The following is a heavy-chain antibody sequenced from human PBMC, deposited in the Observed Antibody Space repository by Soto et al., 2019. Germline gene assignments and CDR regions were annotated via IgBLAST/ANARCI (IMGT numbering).Heavy chain of an antibody. Sequence: GGSLRLSCAASGFDFSSYAMSWVRQAPGKGLECISLISGSGVPTLYAESVKGRFSVSRDNSKDTLFLEMNNLGVDDTAMYYCAKSFCSSSSCFFLWVDPWGPGTLVTDSS. V-gene: IGHV3-23*01. CDR1: GFDFSSYA. CDR3: AKSFCSSSSCFFLWVDP. CDR2: ISGSGVPT. J-gene: IGHJ5*02. D-gene: IGHD2-2*01.